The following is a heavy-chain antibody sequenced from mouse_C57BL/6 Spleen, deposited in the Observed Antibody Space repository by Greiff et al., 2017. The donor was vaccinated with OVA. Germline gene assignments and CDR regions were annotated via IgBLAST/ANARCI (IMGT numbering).Heavy chain of an antibody. CDR1: GYTFTSYW. V-gene: IGHV1-53*01. J-gene: IGHJ4*01. CDR2: INPSNGGT. CDR3: ASGYYGSSIYYYAMDY. D-gene: IGHD1-1*01. Sequence: VQLQQSGTELVKPGASVKLSCKASGYTFTSYWMHWVKQRPGQGLEWIGNINPSNGGTNYNEKFKSKATLTVDKSSSTAYMQLSSLTSEDSAVYYCASGYYGSSIYYYAMDYWGQGTSVTVSS.